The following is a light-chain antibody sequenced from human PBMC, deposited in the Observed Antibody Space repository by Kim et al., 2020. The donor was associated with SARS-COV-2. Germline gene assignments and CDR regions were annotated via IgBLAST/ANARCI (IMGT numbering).Light chain of an antibody. V-gene: IGKV3-11*01. CDR1: QSVSNY. CDR3: QQRSNWPT. CDR2: DAS. J-gene: IGKJ3*01. Sequence: SLSPGERATLSCRASQSVSNYLAWYQQKPGQAPRLLIYDASDRATGIPARFSGSGSGTDFTLTISSREPEDFAVYYCQQRSNWPTFGPGTKVDIK.